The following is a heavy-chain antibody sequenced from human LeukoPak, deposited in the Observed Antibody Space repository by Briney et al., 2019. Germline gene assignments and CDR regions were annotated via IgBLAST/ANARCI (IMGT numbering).Heavy chain of an antibody. Sequence: SETLSLTCTVSGGSISSYYWSWIRQPPGKGLEWIGYIYYSGSTNYNPSLKGRVTISVDTSKNQFSLKLTSMTAADTAVYYCARFSSGCSTSSCYLTYWGQGTLVTVS. V-gene: IGHV4-59*01. D-gene: IGHD2-2*01. CDR3: ARFSSGCSTSSCYLTY. CDR2: IYYSGST. J-gene: IGHJ4*02. CDR1: GGSISSYY.